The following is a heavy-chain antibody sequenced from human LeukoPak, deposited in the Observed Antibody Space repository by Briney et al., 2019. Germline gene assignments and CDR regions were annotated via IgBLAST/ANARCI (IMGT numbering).Heavy chain of an antibody. CDR2: IVPMFGTD. V-gene: IGHV1-69*13. Sequence: WASVKVSCKASGATFGSHSISWVRQAPGQGLEWMGGIVPMFGTDVYAQRFQGRVTVTADESTTTAYMELISLTSEGTAMYYCARDLLSVDNYDALDIWGQGTMVTVSS. CDR3: ARDLLSVDNYDALDI. J-gene: IGHJ3*02. D-gene: IGHD5-12*01. CDR1: GATFGSHS.